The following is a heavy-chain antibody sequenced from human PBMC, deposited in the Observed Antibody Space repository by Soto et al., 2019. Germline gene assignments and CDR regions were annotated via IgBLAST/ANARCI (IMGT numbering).Heavy chain of an antibody. CDR2: IKSTLYGGTP. CDR3: AKDSQPTMRVVAGRYYFDY. V-gene: IGHV3-49*04. Sequence: EVQLVESGGGLVQPGRSLRLSCTASGFTFGDYAMSWVRQAPGKGLEWVAFIKSTLYGGTPEHTASVKGRFTISRDDSKNTLYLQMNSLRAEDTAVYYCAKDSQPTMRVVAGRYYFDYWGQGTLVTVSS. J-gene: IGHJ4*02. CDR1: GFTFGDYA. D-gene: IGHD3-22*01.